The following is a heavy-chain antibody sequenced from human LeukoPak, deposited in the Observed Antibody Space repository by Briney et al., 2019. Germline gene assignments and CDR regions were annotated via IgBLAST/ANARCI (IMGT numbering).Heavy chain of an antibody. CDR1: GDSISSSSYY. CDR3: ARDYLGGNPDAFDI. Sequence: KSSETLSLTCTVSGDSISSSSYYWGWIRQPPGKELEWIGSIYYSGSTYYIPSLNSRVTISVDTSKNQFSLKLSSVTAADTAVYYCARDYLGGNPDAFDIWGQGTMVTVSS. D-gene: IGHD4-23*01. V-gene: IGHV4-39*07. J-gene: IGHJ3*02. CDR2: IYYSGST.